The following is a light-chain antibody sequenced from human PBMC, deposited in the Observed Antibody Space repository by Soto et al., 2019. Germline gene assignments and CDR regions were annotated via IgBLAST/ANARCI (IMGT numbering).Light chain of an antibody. CDR2: EDN. CDR3: QSYDATNQV. J-gene: IGLJ3*02. V-gene: IGLV6-57*01. Sequence: NFMLTQPHSVSDSPGKTVIISCTRSSGSIASNYVQWYQQRPGSSPTTVIYEDNQRPSGVPDRFYGSIDSSSNSASLTISGLETEDESDYYWQSYDATNQVFGGGTKLTVL. CDR1: SGSIASNY.